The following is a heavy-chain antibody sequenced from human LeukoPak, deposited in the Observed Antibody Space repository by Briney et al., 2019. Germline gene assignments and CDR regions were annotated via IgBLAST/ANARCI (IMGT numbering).Heavy chain of an antibody. CDR3: ARRSSSLADLDY. D-gene: IGHD6-6*01. CDR1: GSRFTTYW. V-gene: IGHV5-51*01. J-gene: IGHJ4*02. CDR2: IYPGDSDT. Sequence: GESLKISCKASGSRFTTYWIGWVRQMPGKGLEWMGIIYPGDSDTRYSPSFQGQVTFSADKSIRTAYLQWSSLKASDTAMYYCARRSSSLADLDYWGQGTLVTVSS.